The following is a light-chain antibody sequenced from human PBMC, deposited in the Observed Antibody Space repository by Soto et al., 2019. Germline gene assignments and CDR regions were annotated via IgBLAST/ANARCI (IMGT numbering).Light chain of an antibody. V-gene: IGKV3-15*01. CDR2: GAS. CDR3: QQYNNWPPWT. Sequence: PGMLSVSQGERSALSCRSSQSVSSNLAWYQQKPGQAPRLLIYGASTRATGIPARFSGSGSGTEFTLTISSLQSEDFAVYYCQQYNNWPPWTFRQGTKVDIK. J-gene: IGKJ1*01. CDR1: QSVSSN.